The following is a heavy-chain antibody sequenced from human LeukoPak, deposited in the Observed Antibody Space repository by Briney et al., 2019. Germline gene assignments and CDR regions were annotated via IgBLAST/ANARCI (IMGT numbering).Heavy chain of an antibody. CDR2: IYHSGST. D-gene: IGHD2/OR15-2a*01. CDR1: GYSISSGYY. V-gene: IGHV4-38-2*02. Sequence: SETLSLTCTVSGYSISSGYYWGWIRQPPGKGLEWIGSIYHSGSTYYNPSLKSRVTISVDTSKNQFSLKLSSVTAADTAVYYCARDSSGREYSLSAFDIWGQGTMVTVSS. CDR3: ARDSSGREYSLSAFDI. J-gene: IGHJ3*02.